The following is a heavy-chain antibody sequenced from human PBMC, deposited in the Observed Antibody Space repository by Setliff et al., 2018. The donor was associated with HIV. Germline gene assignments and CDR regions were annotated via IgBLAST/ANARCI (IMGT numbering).Heavy chain of an antibody. CDR1: GGTFSSYA. CDR2: IIPIFGST. Sequence: SVKVSCKASGGTFSSYAISWVRQAPGQGLEWMGRIIPIFGSTNYAQKFQGRVTITADKSTSTAYMELSSMRSDDTAVYYCARVGERWLQFYYFDKWGQGTLVTVSS. V-gene: IGHV1-69*06. CDR3: ARVGERWLQFYYFDK. D-gene: IGHD5-12*01. J-gene: IGHJ4*02.